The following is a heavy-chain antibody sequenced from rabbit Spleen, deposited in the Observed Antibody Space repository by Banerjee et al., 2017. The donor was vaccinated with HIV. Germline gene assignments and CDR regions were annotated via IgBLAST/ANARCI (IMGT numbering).Heavy chain of an antibody. CDR2: IDIGSSGFT. D-gene: IGHD1-1*01. J-gene: IGHJ6*01. CDR1: GFSFSSSSY. CDR3: ARDTSSSFSSYGMDL. V-gene: IGHV1S40*01. Sequence: QQLVESGGGLVKPGASLTLTCKASGFSFSSSSYMCWVRQAPGKGLEWIACIDIGSSGFTYFATWAKGRFTISKTSSTTVTLQMTRLTAADTATYFCARDTSSSFSSYGMDLWGPGTLVTVS.